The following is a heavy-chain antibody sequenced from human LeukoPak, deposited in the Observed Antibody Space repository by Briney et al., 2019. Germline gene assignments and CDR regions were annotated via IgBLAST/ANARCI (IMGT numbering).Heavy chain of an antibody. CDR3: ARAGATLPLALRTFDY. Sequence: GGSLRLSCAASGFIVSSNYMNWVRQAPGKGLEWVSVICSGGNTYYAGSVKGRFTISRDNSKNTLYLQVNRLRAEDTAVYYCARAGATLPLALRTFDYWGQGTLVTVSS. CDR2: ICSGGNT. D-gene: IGHD5-12*01. CDR1: GFIVSSNY. V-gene: IGHV3-53*01. J-gene: IGHJ4*02.